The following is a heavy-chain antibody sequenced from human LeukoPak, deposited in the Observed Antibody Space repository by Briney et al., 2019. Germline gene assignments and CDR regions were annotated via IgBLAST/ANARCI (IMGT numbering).Heavy chain of an antibody. CDR2: ISSDGSSS. Sequence: PGGSLRLSCEASGFTFSSSWMHWVRQAPGKGLVWVSRISSDGSSSSYADSVKGRFTTSRDNTKNTLSLQMNSLRAEDTAVYYCARSSGYGYDYWGQGTLVTVSS. D-gene: IGHD5-18*01. CDR3: ARSSGYGYDY. J-gene: IGHJ4*02. V-gene: IGHV3-74*01. CDR1: GFTFSSSW.